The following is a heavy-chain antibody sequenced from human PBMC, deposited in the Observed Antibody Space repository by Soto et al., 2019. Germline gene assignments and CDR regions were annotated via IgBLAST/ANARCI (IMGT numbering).Heavy chain of an antibody. CDR2: IYHSGIT. CDR3: ARNVRYYIDY. Sequence: QVLLQESGPGLVKPSGTLSLTCAVSGGSISSGNWWSWVLQSPGKELEWIGEIYHSGITNYNPSLKSRVTISVDNSENQLSLSLNSVTAADTAVYYCARNVRYYIDYWGQGTLVTVSS. CDR1: GGSISSGNW. J-gene: IGHJ4*02. V-gene: IGHV4-4*02.